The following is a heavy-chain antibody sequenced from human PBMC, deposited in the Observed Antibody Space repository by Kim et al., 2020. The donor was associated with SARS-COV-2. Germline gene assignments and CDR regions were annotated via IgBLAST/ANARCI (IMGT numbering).Heavy chain of an antibody. V-gene: IGHV4-34*01. CDR3: ARGGWYYYDSSGYSLRGYFDY. J-gene: IGHJ4*02. D-gene: IGHD3-22*01. CDR2: INHSGST. CDR1: GGSFSGYY. Sequence: SETLSLTCAVYGGSFSGYYWSWIRQPPGKGLEWIGEINHSGSTNYNPSLKSRVTISVDTSKNQFSLKLSSVTAADTAVYYCARGGWYYYDSSGYSLRGYFDYWGQGTLVTVSS.